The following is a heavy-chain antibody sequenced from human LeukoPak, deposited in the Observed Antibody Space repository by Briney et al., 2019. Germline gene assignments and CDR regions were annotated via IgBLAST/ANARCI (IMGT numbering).Heavy chain of an antibody. CDR3: ARRSGIRSLGIMDV. Sequence: SETLSLTCTVSGGSISSSSYYWGWIRQPPGKGLEWIGSIYYSGSTYYNPSLKSRVTISVDTSKNQFSLKLTSVAAADTAVYYCARRSGIRSLGIMDVWGQGTTVTVSS. CDR2: IYYSGST. J-gene: IGHJ6*02. V-gene: IGHV4-39*07. D-gene: IGHD3-10*01. CDR1: GGSISSSSYY.